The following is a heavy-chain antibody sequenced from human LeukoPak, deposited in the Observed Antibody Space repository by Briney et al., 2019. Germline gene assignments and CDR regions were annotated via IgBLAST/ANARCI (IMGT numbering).Heavy chain of an antibody. Sequence: PSETLSLTCTVSVGSISSSSYYWGWIRQPPGKGLEWIGSIYYSGSTYYNPSLKSRVTISVDTSKNQFSLKLSSVTAADTAVSYCARFGTRYSSSTPDYWGQGTLVTVS. CDR2: IYYSGST. CDR1: VGSISSSSYY. CDR3: ARFGTRYSSSTPDY. J-gene: IGHJ4*02. D-gene: IGHD6-13*01. V-gene: IGHV4-39*01.